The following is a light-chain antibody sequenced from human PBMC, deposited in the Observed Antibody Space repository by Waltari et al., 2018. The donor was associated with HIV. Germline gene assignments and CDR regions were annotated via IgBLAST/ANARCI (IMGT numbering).Light chain of an antibody. CDR1: TSNIGNNY. CDR2: DNN. CDR3: GTWDSSLSAVV. J-gene: IGLJ2*01. V-gene: IGLV1-51*01. Sequence: QSVLTQPPSVSAAPGQKVTISCSGSTSNIGNNYVSWYQQLPGTAPKLLISDNNKRPSGIPDRFSGSKSGTSATLGITGLQTGDEADYYCGTWDSSLSAVVFGGGTK.